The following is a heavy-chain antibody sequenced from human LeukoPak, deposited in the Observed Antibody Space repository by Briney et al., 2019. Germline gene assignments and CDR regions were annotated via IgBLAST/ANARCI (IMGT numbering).Heavy chain of an antibody. CDR1: GFTFSSYG. J-gene: IGHJ2*01. D-gene: IGHD3-16*01. Sequence: AGGSLRLSCAASGFTFSSYGMHWVRQAPGKGLEWVAFIRYDGSNKYYADSVKGRFTISRDNSKNTLYLQMNSLRAEDTAVYYCAKDLGSRSRYFDLWGRGTLVTVSS. CDR3: AKDLGSRSRYFDL. V-gene: IGHV3-30*02. CDR2: IRYDGSNK.